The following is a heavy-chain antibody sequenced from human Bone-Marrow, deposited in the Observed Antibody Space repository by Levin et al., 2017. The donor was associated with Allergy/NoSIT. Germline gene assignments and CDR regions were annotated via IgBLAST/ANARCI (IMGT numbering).Heavy chain of an antibody. CDR3: VRGLRRVTIFGVVIAPGAFDI. V-gene: IGHV4-39*07. CDR1: GGPIRSTNYY. CDR2: MHFSGSI. Sequence: SQTLSLTCTVSGGPIRSTNYYWGWIRQPPGKGLEWIGSMHFSGSIYHNPSLKSRLTISVDTSKNQFSLKLSSVTAADTAVYYCVRGLRRVTIFGVVIAPGAFDIWGQGTMVTVSS. D-gene: IGHD3-3*01. J-gene: IGHJ3*02.